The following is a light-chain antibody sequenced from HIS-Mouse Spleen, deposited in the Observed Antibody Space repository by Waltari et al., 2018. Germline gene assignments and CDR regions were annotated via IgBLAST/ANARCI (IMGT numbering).Light chain of an antibody. Sequence: QSALTQPASVSGSPGQSITLSCTGTSSDVGSYNLVSWYHQHPGKAPQLLIYEGSKRPSGVSNRFSGSKSGNTASLTISGLQAEDEADYYCCSYAGSSTWVFGGGTKLTVL. CDR1: SSDVGSYNL. V-gene: IGLV2-23*01. J-gene: IGLJ3*02. CDR3: CSYAGSSTWV. CDR2: EGS.